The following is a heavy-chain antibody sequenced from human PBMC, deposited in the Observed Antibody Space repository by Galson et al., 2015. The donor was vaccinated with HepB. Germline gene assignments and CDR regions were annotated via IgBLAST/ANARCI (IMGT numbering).Heavy chain of an antibody. V-gene: IGHV3-33*01. CDR3: ARDRLGAIFGVVSYYFDY. D-gene: IGHD3-3*01. J-gene: IGHJ4*02. CDR2: IWYDGSNK. CDR1: GFTFSSYG. Sequence: LRLSCAASGFTFSSYGMHWVRQAPGKGLEWVAVIWYDGSNKYYADSVKGRFTISRDNSKNTLYLQMNSLRAEDTAVYYCARDRLGAIFGVVSYYFDYWGQGTLVTVSS.